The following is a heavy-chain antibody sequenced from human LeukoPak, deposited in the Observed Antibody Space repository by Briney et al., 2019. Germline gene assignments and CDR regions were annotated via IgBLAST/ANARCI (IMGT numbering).Heavy chain of an antibody. Sequence: PGRSLRLSCAASGFTFSNYEMNWVRQAPGKGLEWVSYISSGGSIIYYADSVKGRFTISRNNAKNSLFLQMNSLRVEDTAVYYCARVPPRDWFDPWGQGTLVTVSS. CDR2: ISSGGSII. CDR1: GFTFSNYE. J-gene: IGHJ5*02. V-gene: IGHV3-48*03. CDR3: ARVPPRDWFDP.